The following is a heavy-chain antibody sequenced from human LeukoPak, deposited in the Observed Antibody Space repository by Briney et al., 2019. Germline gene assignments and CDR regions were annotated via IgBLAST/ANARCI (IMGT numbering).Heavy chain of an antibody. CDR1: GFTFSSHT. CDR3: ARVSTMGWD. J-gene: IGHJ4*02. D-gene: IGHD3-10*01. V-gene: IGHV3-21*06. Sequence: GGSLRLSCAASGFTFSSHTMNWVRQAPGEGLEWVSSINGNSKYIYQADSVKGRFTISRDNAKNSLYLQMNSLRADDTALYYCARVSTMGWDWGQGTLVTVSS. CDR2: INGNSKYI.